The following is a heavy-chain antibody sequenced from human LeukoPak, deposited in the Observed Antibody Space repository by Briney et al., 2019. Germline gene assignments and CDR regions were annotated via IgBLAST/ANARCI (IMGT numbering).Heavy chain of an antibody. D-gene: IGHD2-15*01. V-gene: IGHV3-7*01. CDR1: GFTFSSYS. CDR3: ARYSYKHDC. J-gene: IGHJ4*02. CDR2: MKEDGSQE. Sequence: GGSLRLSCAASGFTFSSYSMNWVRQAPGEGLEWVANMKEDGSQETYVDSVKGRFTISRDNAKNSLYLQMNNVRAEDTAVYYCARYSYKHDCWGQGTLVTVSS.